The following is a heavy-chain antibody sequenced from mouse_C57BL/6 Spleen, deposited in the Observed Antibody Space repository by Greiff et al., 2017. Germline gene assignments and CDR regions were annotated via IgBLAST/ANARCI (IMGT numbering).Heavy chain of an antibody. CDR3: ARNYYSNYGYFDV. Sequence: EVHLVESEGGLVQPGSSMKLSCTASGFTFSDYYMAWVRQVPEKGLEWVANINYDGSSTYYLDSLKSRFIISRDNAKNILYLQMSSLKSEDTATDYCARNYYSNYGYFDVWGTGTTVTVSS. CDR2: INYDGSST. D-gene: IGHD2-5*01. V-gene: IGHV5-16*01. CDR1: GFTFSDYY. J-gene: IGHJ1*03.